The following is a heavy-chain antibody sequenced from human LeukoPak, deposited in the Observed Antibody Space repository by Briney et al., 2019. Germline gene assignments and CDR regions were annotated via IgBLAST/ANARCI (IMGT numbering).Heavy chain of an antibody. CDR2: IYHSGST. J-gene: IGHJ4*02. V-gene: IGHV4-39*07. D-gene: IGHD3-16*01. Sequence: SETLSLTCTVSGGSISSSSSYWGWIRQPPGKGLEWIGSIYHSGSTYYNPSLKSRVTISVDTSKNQFSLKLSSVTAADTAVYYCARGPGEYFDYWGQGTLVTVSS. CDR3: ARGPGEYFDY. CDR1: GGSISSSSSY.